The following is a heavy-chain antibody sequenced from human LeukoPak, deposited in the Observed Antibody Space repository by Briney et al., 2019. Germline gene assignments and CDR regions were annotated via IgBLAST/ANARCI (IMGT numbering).Heavy chain of an antibody. CDR1: GGSFSGYY. J-gene: IGHJ4*02. CDR3: ARVGYDYVWGSYRKYYFDY. V-gene: IGHV4-34*01. D-gene: IGHD3-16*02. Sequence: SETLSLTCAVYGGSFSGYYWSWIRRPPGKGLEWIGEINHSGSTNYNPSLKSRVTISVDTSKNQFSLKLSSVTAADTAVYYCARVGYDYVWGSYRKYYFDYWGQGTLVTVSS. CDR2: INHSGST.